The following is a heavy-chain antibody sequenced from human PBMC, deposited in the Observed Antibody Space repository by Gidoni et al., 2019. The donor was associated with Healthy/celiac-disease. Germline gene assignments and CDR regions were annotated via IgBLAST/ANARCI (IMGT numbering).Heavy chain of an antibody. Sequence: QVQLVQSGAEVKKPGASVKVSCKASGYTFTSYAMHWVRQAPGQRLEWMGWINAGNGNTKYSQKFQGRVTITRDTSASTAYMELSSLRSEDTAVYYCARDSSSWHNWFDPWGQGTLVTVSS. D-gene: IGHD6-13*01. CDR3: ARDSSSWHNWFDP. V-gene: IGHV1-3*01. CDR1: GYTFTSYA. CDR2: INAGNGNT. J-gene: IGHJ5*02.